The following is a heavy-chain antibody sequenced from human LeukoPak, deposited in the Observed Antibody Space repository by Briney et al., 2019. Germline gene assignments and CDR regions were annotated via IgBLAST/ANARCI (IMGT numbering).Heavy chain of an antibody. CDR3: ARNLDTARYYYYYYMDV. D-gene: IGHD5-18*01. J-gene: IGHJ6*03. CDR2: IIPIFDTA. Sequence: RASVKVSCKASGGTFSSYAISWVRQAPGQGLEWMGGIIPIFDTANYAQKFQGRVTITADKSTSTAYMELSSLRSEDTAVYYCARNLDTARYYYYYYMDVWGKGTTVTVSS. V-gene: IGHV1-69*06. CDR1: GGTFSSYA.